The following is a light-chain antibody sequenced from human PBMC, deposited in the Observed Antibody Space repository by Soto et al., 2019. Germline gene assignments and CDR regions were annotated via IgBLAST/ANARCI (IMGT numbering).Light chain of an antibody. J-gene: IGKJ5*01. Sequence: IVLTQSPATLSLSPGERATLYCRASQSVSSYLAWYQQKPGQAPRLLIYDASNRATGIPARFSGSGSGTDFTLTISSLEPEDFAVYYCQQRSNWLITFGQVTRLEIK. CDR1: QSVSSY. CDR3: QQRSNWLIT. CDR2: DAS. V-gene: IGKV3-11*01.